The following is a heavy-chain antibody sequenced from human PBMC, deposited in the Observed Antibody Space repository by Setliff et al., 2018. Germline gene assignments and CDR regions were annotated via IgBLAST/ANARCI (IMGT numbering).Heavy chain of an antibody. V-gene: IGHV4-38-2*01. J-gene: IGHJ3*02. CDR1: GYSISSDYY. Sequence: SETLSLTCAVSGYSISSDYYWGWIRQPPGKGLEWIGSMYHSGSTYYNPSLKSRVTISVDMSKNQFSLKLNYVTAADTAVYYCARALGYCSRTSCYADAFDIWGQGTMVTVSS. CDR3: ARALGYCSRTSCYADAFDI. CDR2: MYHSGST. D-gene: IGHD2-2*01.